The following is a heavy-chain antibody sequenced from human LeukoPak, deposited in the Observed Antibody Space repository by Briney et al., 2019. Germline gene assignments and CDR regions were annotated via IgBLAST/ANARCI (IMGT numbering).Heavy chain of an antibody. D-gene: IGHD5-18*01. CDR3: AKAAYSYGLPVDY. Sequence: GGSLRLSCAAAGFTFSHYGMHWVRQAPGKGLEWVSAISGSGGSTYYADSVKGRFTISRDNSKNTLYLQMNSLRAEDTAVYYCAKAAYSYGLPVDYWGQGTLVTVSS. CDR2: ISGSGGST. CDR1: GFTFSHYG. V-gene: IGHV3-23*01. J-gene: IGHJ4*02.